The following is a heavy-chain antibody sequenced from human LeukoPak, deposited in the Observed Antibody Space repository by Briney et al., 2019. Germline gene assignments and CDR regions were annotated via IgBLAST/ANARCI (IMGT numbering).Heavy chain of an antibody. CDR3: AREEYYYDSSGSITTFDY. D-gene: IGHD3-22*01. CDR1: GFNVSSNY. J-gene: IGHJ4*02. CDR2: IYSGGST. V-gene: IGHV3-53*01. Sequence: GGSLRLSCAASGFNVSSNYMSWVRQAPGKGLEWVSVIYSGGSTYYADSVKGRFTISRDNSKNTLYLQMNSLRAEDTAVYYCAREEYYYDSSGSITTFDYWGQGTLVTVSS.